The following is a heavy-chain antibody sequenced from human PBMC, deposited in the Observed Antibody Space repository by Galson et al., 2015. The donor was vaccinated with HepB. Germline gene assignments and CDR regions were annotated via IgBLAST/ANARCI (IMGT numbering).Heavy chain of an antibody. CDR1: GGSISNDRW. J-gene: IGHJ4*02. D-gene: IGHD3-10*01. V-gene: IGHV4-4*02. CDR3: ARAKEGRGYFDY. CDR2: AYHSGGT. Sequence: ETLSLTCTVSGGSISNDRWWSWVRQPPGEGLEWIGEAYHSGGTNYRPSLKSRVTISVDKSENQFSLKLTSVTAADTAVYYCARAKEGRGYFDYWGQGTLVTVSS.